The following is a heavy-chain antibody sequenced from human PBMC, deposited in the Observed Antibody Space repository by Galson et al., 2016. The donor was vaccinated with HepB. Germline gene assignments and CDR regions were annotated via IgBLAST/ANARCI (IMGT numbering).Heavy chain of an antibody. V-gene: IGHV3-30*18. CDR1: GFTFSSYG. J-gene: IGHJ4*02. D-gene: IGHD2-2*01. CDR3: AKDGRIYCSSASCRDHFHY. CDR2: ISYDGSNK. Sequence: SLRLSCAASGFTFSSYGMHWVRQAPGKGLEWVAFISYDGSNKKYADSVKGRFTISRDNSKKTLYLQMNSLRAEDTAVYYCAKDGRIYCSSASCRDHFHYWCQGTLVTVSS.